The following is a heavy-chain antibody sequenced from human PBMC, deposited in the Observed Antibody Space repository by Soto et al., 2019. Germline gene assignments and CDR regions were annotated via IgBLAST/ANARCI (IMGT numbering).Heavy chain of an antibody. Sequence: GASVKVSCKASGYTFTSYGISWVRQAPGQGLEWMGWISAYNGNTNYAQKPQGRVTMTTDTSTSTAYMELRSLRSDDTAVYYCARDRPRYCSGGSCYSAFSWGQGTLVTVSS. CDR2: ISAYNGNT. V-gene: IGHV1-18*01. J-gene: IGHJ5*02. CDR3: ARDRPRYCSGGSCYSAFS. D-gene: IGHD2-15*01. CDR1: GYTFTSYG.